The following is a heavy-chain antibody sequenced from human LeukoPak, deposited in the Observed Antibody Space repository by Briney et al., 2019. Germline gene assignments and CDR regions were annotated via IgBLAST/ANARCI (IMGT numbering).Heavy chain of an antibody. V-gene: IGHV3-33*03. J-gene: IGHJ6*02. Sequence: GGSLRLSCAASGFTFSSYGMHWVRQAPGKGLEWVAVIWYDGSNKYYADSVKGRFTISRDNAKNSLYLQMNSLRAEDTAVYYCARTMTSETTFGMDVWGQGTTVTVSS. CDR1: GFTFSSYG. CDR3: ARTMTSETTFGMDV. D-gene: IGHD4-17*01. CDR2: IWYDGSNK.